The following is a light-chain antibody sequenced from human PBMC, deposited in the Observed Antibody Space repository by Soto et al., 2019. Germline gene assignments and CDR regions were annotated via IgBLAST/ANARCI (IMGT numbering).Light chain of an antibody. CDR1: QSLSRSY. CDR3: QHYGTSPYT. J-gene: IGKJ2*01. V-gene: IGKV3-20*01. Sequence: EIVLTQSPATLSLSPGARATLSCRASQSLSRSYLAWYQQKPGQAPRLLIFGVSTRATGIPDRFSGSGSGTDFTLTISRLEPEDFAVYYCQHYGTSPYTFGQGTNLEIK. CDR2: GVS.